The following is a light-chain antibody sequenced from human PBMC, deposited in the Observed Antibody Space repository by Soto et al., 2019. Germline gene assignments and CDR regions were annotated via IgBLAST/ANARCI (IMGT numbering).Light chain of an antibody. Sequence: DIQMTQSPSTLSGSVGDRVTITCRASQTISSWLAWYQHKPGKAPNLLIYEVSTLHSGVPSRFSGSGSGTEFTLTISSLRPDDFATYYCQHYSGDRATFGQGTKGDIK. J-gene: IGKJ1*01. CDR3: QHYSGDRAT. CDR2: EVS. V-gene: IGKV1-5*03. CDR1: QTISSW.